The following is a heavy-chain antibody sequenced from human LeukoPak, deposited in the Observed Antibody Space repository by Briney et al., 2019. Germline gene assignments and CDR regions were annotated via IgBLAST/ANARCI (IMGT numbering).Heavy chain of an antibody. CDR2: VNPNTGGT. Sequence: ASVKVSCKASGYTFIGYYIHWVRQAPGQGLEWMGWVNPNTGGTNYAQKFQGRVTMTRDTSISTAYMELSRVRSDDTAVYYCMRDGDHGGEHLLGFDPWGQGTLVTVSS. J-gene: IGHJ5*02. D-gene: IGHD4-23*01. CDR1: GYTFIGYY. V-gene: IGHV1-2*02. CDR3: MRDGDHGGEHLLGFDP.